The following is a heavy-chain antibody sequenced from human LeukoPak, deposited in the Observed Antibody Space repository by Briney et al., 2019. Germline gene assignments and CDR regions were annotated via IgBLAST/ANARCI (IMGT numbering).Heavy chain of an antibody. CDR2: FDPKDGET. Sequence: GASVKVSCKVSGYTLTELSMHWVRQAPGKGLEWMGGFDPKDGETINAQKFQGRVTMTEDTSTDTAYMDLSSLRSENTAVYYCATDFVVVPAAMGSSGFDPWGQGTLVTVSS. J-gene: IGHJ5*02. CDR1: GYTLTELS. CDR3: ATDFVVVPAAMGSSGFDP. V-gene: IGHV1-24*01. D-gene: IGHD2-2*01.